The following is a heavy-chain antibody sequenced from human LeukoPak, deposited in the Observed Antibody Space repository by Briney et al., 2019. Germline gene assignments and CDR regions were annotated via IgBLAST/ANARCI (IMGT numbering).Heavy chain of an antibody. CDR3: GRHAPYSNYDL. CDR2: FGHGRQA. D-gene: IGHD2/OR15-2a*01. J-gene: IGHJ5*02. CDR1: GGSISTNDYY. Sequence: SETLSLTCTMSGGSISTNDYYWGWIRPPPGKGLEWIGSFGHGRQAFSNPSLKSRVTISVDTSKNQFSLRLSSVTAADTAMYYCGRHAPYSNYDLWGQGTLVTVSS. V-gene: IGHV4-39*01.